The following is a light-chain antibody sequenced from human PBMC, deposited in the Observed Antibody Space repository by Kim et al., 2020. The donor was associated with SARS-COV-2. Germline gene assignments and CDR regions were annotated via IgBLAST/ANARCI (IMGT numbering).Light chain of an antibody. V-gene: IGKV1-39*01. CDR1: QSIKFS. Sequence: DIQMTQSPSSLSASVGDRVSMTCRASQSIKFSLNWYQQRPGKAPNLLIFAASSRHDGVPSRFTGSGSGTDFTLTISSLQPDDFATYYCQQTQNTPHTFGQGTKLEIK. CDR2: AAS. J-gene: IGKJ2*01. CDR3: QQTQNTPHT.